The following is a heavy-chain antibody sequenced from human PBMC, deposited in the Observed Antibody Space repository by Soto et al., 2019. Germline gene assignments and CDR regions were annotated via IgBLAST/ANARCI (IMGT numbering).Heavy chain of an antibody. J-gene: IGHJ3*02. V-gene: IGHV5-51*01. Sequence: PGESLKISCKGSGYSFTSYWIGLVRQMPGKGLEWMGIIYPGDSDTRYSPSFQGQVTISADKSISTAYLQWSSLKASDTAMYYCATGIAVAGTGDAFDIWGQGTMVTVSS. CDR3: ATGIAVAGTGDAFDI. CDR1: GYSFTSYW. D-gene: IGHD6-19*01. CDR2: IYPGDSDT.